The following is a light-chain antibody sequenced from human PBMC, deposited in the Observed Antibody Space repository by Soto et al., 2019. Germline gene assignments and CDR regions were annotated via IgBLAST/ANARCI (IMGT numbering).Light chain of an antibody. CDR3: QKYNNWPWT. Sequence: EIVMTQSPATLSVSPGERATLSCRASQSVSSTYLAWYQQKPGQAPRLLIYRALTRATGIPARFSGSGSGTDFTLTISSLQSEDFAVYYCQKYNNWPWTFGQGTKVDIK. CDR1: QSVSSTY. CDR2: RAL. V-gene: IGKV3-15*01. J-gene: IGKJ1*01.